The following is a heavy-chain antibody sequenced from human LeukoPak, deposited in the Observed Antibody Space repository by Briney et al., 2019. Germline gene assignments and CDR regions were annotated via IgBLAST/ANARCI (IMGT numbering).Heavy chain of an antibody. CDR2: IWYDGSNK. CDR3: ARGQGWFGELFPVDY. D-gene: IGHD3-10*01. V-gene: IGHV3-33*01. J-gene: IGHJ4*02. Sequence: GGSLRLSCAASGFTFSSYGMHWVRQAPGKGLEWVAVIWYDGSNKYYADSVKGRFTIPRDNSKNTLYLQMNSLRAEDTAVYYCARGQGWFGELFPVDYWGQGTLVTVSS. CDR1: GFTFSSYG.